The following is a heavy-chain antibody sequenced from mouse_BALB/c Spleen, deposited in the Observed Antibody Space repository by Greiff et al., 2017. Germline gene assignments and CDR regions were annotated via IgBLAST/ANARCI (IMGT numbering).Heavy chain of an antibody. V-gene: IGHV3-2*02. CDR1: GYSITSDYA. J-gene: IGHJ4*01. CDR3: ARYDQNAMDY. D-gene: IGHD2-12*01. Sequence: VQLQQSGPGLVKPSQSLSLTCTVTGYSITSDYAWNWIRQFPGNKLEWMGYISYSGSTSYNPSLKSRISITRDTSKNQFFLQLNSVTTEDTATYYCARYDQNAMDYWGQGTSVTVSS. CDR2: ISYSGST.